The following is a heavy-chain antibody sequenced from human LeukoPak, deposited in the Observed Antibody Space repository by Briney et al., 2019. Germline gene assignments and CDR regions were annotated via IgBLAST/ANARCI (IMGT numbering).Heavy chain of an antibody. D-gene: IGHD3-16*01. Sequence: GGSLRLSCTTSGFTFSTSAMNWVRQAPGKGLEWVSYIGSGSTTTYYADSVKGRFTISRDNAKKSLYLQMNSLRAEDTAVYFCVRESYRSGLFVFDSWGQGTLVTVSS. CDR1: GFTFSTSA. J-gene: IGHJ4*02. CDR3: VRESYRSGLFVFDS. V-gene: IGHV3-48*04. CDR2: IGSGSTTT.